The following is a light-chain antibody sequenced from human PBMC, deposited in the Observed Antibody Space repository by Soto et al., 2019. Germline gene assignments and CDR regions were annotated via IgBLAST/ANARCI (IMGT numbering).Light chain of an antibody. CDR3: QQYNNWPYT. Sequence: EIVMTQSPATLSVSPGERATLSCRASQSVSSNLVWYQQKPGQAPRLLIYGASTRATSIPARFSGSGSGTEFTLTISSLQSEDFAVYYCQQYNNWPYTFGQGTKLEIK. V-gene: IGKV3-15*01. J-gene: IGKJ2*01. CDR2: GAS. CDR1: QSVSSN.